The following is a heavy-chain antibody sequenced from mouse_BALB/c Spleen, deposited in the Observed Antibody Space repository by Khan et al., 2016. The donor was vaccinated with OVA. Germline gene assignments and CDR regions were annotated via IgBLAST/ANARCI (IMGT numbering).Heavy chain of an antibody. Sequence: VQLQQSGAELVKPGASVKLSCKASGYTFTSYYMYWVKQRPGQGLEWIGEIYPGDGDSNFNERFKSKATLTVDKSSSTVYMQLSSLTSEDSAVYYCTRSGYGSFAYWGQGTLVTVSA. J-gene: IGHJ3*01. V-gene: IGHV1S81*02. CDR2: IYPGDGDS. CDR1: GYTFTSYY. D-gene: IGHD2-2*01. CDR3: TRSGYGSFAY.